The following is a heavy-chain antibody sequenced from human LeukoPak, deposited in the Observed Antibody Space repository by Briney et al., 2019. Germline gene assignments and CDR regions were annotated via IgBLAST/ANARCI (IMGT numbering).Heavy chain of an antibody. CDR1: GFTFSSYG. D-gene: IGHD3-10*01. Sequence: GGSLRLSCAASGFTFSSYGMHWVRQAPGKGLEWVAFIRYDGSNKYYADSVKGRFTISRDNSKNTLYLQMNSLRAEDTAVYYCAKRYYYGSGSIDYWGQGTLVTVSS. CDR2: IRYDGSNK. V-gene: IGHV3-30*02. J-gene: IGHJ4*02. CDR3: AKRYYYGSGSIDY.